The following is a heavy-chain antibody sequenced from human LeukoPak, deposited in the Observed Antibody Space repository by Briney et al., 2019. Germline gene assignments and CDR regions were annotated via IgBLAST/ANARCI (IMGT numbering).Heavy chain of an antibody. J-gene: IGHJ4*02. V-gene: IGHV1-18*01. CDR3: ARVPLYYYDSSGYYPFFDY. Sequence: GASVKVSCRASGYTFTSYGISWVRQAPGQGLEWMGWISAYNGNTNYAQKLQGRVTMTTDTSTSTAYMELRSLRSDDTAVYYCARVPLYYYDSSGYYPFFDYWGQGTLVTVSS. D-gene: IGHD3-22*01. CDR2: ISAYNGNT. CDR1: GYTFTSYG.